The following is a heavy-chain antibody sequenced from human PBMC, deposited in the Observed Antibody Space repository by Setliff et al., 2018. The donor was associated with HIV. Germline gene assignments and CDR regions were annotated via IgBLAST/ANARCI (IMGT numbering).Heavy chain of an antibody. CDR1: GGSIGSHY. Sequence: SETLSLTCIVSGGSIGSHYWSWIRQPPGKGLEWIGNILYGGTTYYTPSLKSRVSISVDTSRNQFSLRLNSVTAADTAVYYCARPTTGLGGGAAFDIWGQGTMVTVSS. CDR2: ILYGGTT. D-gene: IGHD2-8*01. V-gene: IGHV4-59*04. J-gene: IGHJ3*02. CDR3: ARPTTGLGGGAAFDI.